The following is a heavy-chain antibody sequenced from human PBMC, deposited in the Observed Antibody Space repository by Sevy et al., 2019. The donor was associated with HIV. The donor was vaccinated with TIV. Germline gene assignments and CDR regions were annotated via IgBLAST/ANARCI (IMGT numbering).Heavy chain of an antibody. CDR3: TTLAPSLYGMDV. V-gene: IGHV3-15*01. Sequence: GGSLRLSCAASGFTFSNAWMSWVRQAPGKGLEWVGRIKSKTDGGTTDYAAPVKGRFTISRYDSKNTLYLQMNSLKTEDTAVYYCTTLAPSLYGMDVWGQGTTVTVSS. J-gene: IGHJ6*02. CDR1: GFTFSNAW. CDR2: IKSKTDGGTT.